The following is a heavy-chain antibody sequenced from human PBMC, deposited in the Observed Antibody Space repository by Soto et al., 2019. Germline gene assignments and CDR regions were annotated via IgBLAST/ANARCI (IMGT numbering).Heavy chain of an antibody. Sequence: ASVKVSCKASGYTFTSYGISWVRQAPGQGLEWMGWISAYNGNTNYAQKLQGRVTMTTDTSTSTAYMELRSLRSDDTAVYYCARKLDCSGGSCYSFGYYDYWGQGTLVTVSS. CDR1: GYTFTSYG. V-gene: IGHV1-18*01. CDR3: ARKLDCSGGSCYSFGYYDY. CDR2: ISAYNGNT. J-gene: IGHJ4*02. D-gene: IGHD2-15*01.